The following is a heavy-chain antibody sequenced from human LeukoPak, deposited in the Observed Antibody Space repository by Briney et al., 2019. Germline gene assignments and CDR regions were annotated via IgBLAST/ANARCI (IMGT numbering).Heavy chain of an antibody. CDR1: GLTFSSYA. J-gene: IGHJ3*02. CDR2: ISYDGSNK. D-gene: IGHD3-22*01. CDR3: ARDRSSGDAFDI. Sequence: GGSLRLSCAASGLTFSSYAMHWVRQAPGKGLEWVAVISYDGSNKYYADSVKGRFTISRDNSKNTLYLQMNSLRAEDTAVYYCARDRSSGDAFDIWGQGTMVTVSS. V-gene: IGHV3-30*04.